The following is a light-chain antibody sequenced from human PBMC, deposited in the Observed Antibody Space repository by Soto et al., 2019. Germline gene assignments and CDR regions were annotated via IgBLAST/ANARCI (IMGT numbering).Light chain of an antibody. CDR2: EVT. Sequence: QSALTQPPSASGSPGQSVTISCTGTSSDVGGYNSVSWYQQHPGRAPALIIYEVTKRPSGVPDRFSGSKSGNTASLTVSGLQADDEADYYCSSYAGNNNVVFGTGTKLTVL. CDR1: SSDVGGYNS. J-gene: IGLJ1*01. V-gene: IGLV2-8*01. CDR3: SSYAGNNNVV.